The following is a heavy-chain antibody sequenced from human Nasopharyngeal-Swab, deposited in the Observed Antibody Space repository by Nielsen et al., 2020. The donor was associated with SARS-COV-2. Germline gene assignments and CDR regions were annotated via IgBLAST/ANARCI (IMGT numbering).Heavy chain of an antibody. CDR3: AKAPYDFWSGFFDY. Sequence: GGSLRLSCAASGFTFSSYAMHWVRQAPGKGLEWVSLISGDGGSTYYADSVKGRFTISRDNSKNSLYLQMNSLRTEDTALYYCAKAPYDFWSGFFDYWGQGTLVTVSS. CDR1: GFTFSSYA. CDR2: ISGDGGST. V-gene: IGHV3-43*02. D-gene: IGHD3-3*01. J-gene: IGHJ4*02.